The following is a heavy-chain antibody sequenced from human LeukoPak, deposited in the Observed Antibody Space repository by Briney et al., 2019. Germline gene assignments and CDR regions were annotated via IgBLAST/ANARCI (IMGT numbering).Heavy chain of an antibody. Sequence: SETLSLTCTVSGGSISSSSYYWGWLRQPPGKGLEWIGSIYYSGSTYYNPSLKSRVTISVDTSKNQFSLQLSSVTAADTAVSSGAGGEAAMVLFDYWGQGTLVTVSS. CDR3: AGGEAAMVLFDY. CDR2: IYYSGST. D-gene: IGHD5-18*01. CDR1: GGSISSSSYY. J-gene: IGHJ4*02. V-gene: IGHV4-39*01.